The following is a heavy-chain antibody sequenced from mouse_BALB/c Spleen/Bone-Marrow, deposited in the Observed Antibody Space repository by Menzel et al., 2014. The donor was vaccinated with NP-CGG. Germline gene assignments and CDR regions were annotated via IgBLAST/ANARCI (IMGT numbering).Heavy chain of an antibody. D-gene: IGHD1-1*01. CDR1: GFSLTSYG. Sequence: VQLVESGPGLVAPSQSLSITCTVSGFSLTSYGVHWIRQPPGKGLEWLGVIWAGGSANYKSALMSRLSISKDNSKIQVFLKMNSLQTDDTAMYYCARDYGSSYYAMDYWGQGTSVAVST. V-gene: IGHV2-9*02. CDR2: IWAGGSA. CDR3: ARDYGSSYYAMDY. J-gene: IGHJ4*01.